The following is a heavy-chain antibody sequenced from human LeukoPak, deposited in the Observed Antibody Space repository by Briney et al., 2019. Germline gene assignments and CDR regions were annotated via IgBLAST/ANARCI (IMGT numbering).Heavy chain of an antibody. CDR3: ARWYCSSTSCYDKYYYYGMDV. Sequence: GESLKISCKGSGYSFTKYWIGWVRQMPGKGLEWMGIIYPGDSDTRYSPSFQGQVTISADKPISTAYLQWSSLKASDTAMYYCARWYCSSTSCYDKYYYYGMDVWGRGTTVTVSS. CDR1: GYSFTKYW. V-gene: IGHV5-51*04. CDR2: IYPGDSDT. J-gene: IGHJ6*02. D-gene: IGHD2-2*01.